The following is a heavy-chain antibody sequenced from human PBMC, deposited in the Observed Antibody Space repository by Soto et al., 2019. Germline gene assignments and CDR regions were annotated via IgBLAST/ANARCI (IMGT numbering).Heavy chain of an antibody. CDR1: GFTFDDYA. Sequence: EVQLVESGGGLVQPGRSLTLSCAVSGFTFDDYAMHWVRQAPGKGLEWVSGIRWNSGSIGYADSVKGRFTISRDNAKNALYLQMNSLIAEDTALYYCAKDSVFGSRLYGRSPYYFDYWGQGSLVTVSS. V-gene: IGHV3-9*01. CDR2: IRWNSGSI. J-gene: IGHJ4*02. D-gene: IGHD6-13*01. CDR3: AKDSVFGSRLYGRSPYYFDY.